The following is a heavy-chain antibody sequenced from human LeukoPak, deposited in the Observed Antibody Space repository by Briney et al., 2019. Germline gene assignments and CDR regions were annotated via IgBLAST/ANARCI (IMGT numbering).Heavy chain of an antibody. CDR1: GYTFTSYY. V-gene: IGHV1-46*01. J-gene: IGHJ6*03. D-gene: IGHD5-18*01. Sequence: ASVKVSCKASGYTFTSYYMHWVRQAPGQGLEWMGIINPSGGSTSYAQKFQGRVTMTRDMSTSTVYMELSSLRSEDTAVYYCARGGYSYGSIYYYYYMDVWGKGTTVTVSS. CDR3: ARGGYSYGSIYYYYYMDV. CDR2: INPSGGST.